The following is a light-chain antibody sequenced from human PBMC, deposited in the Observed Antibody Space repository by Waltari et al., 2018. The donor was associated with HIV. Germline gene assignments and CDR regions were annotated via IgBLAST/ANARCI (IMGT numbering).Light chain of an antibody. CDR3: AAWDDSLNGWV. CDR1: SSNIGSNT. J-gene: IGLJ3*02. Sequence: QSVLTQPPSASGTPGQRVTISCSGSSSNIGSNTVNWYQPLPGTAPKLLIYSNSQRPSGVPDRFSCSKSGTSASLAISGLQSEDEADYYCAAWDDSLNGWVFGGGTKLTVL. V-gene: IGLV1-44*01. CDR2: SNS.